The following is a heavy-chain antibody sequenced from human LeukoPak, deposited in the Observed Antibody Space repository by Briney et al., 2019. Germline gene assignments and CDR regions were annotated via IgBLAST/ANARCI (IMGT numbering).Heavy chain of an antibody. CDR3: ARNNGMDV. Sequence: GSLRLSCAASGFALSSHWMTWVRQVPERGPEWVANVNRDGSETYYLDSVKGRFTISKDNAKNSLYLQMNSLRAEDTALYHCARNNGMDVWGQGTTVIVSS. V-gene: IGHV3-7*03. J-gene: IGHJ6*02. CDR2: VNRDGSET. CDR1: GFALSSHW.